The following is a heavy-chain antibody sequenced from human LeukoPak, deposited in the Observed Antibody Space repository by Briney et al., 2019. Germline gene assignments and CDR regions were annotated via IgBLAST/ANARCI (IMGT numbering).Heavy chain of an antibody. Sequence: SETLSLTCTVSGGSISSYYWSWIRQPPGRGLEWIGYMYYSGSTNHNPSLKSRVTISVDTSKNQFSLQLNSVTPEDTAVYYCAREGVGATMANWGQGTLVTVSS. CDR3: AREGVGATMAN. J-gene: IGHJ4*02. D-gene: IGHD1-26*01. CDR2: MYYSGST. V-gene: IGHV4-59*12. CDR1: GGSISSYY.